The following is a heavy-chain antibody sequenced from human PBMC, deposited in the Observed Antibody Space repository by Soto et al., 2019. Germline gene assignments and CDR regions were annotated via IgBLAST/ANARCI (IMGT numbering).Heavy chain of an antibody. V-gene: IGHV3-33*01. D-gene: IGHD7-27*01. Sequence: PGGSLRLSCAASGFIFGSFGMHWVRQAPGKGLEWVAHIWYDGSNTYYADSVKGRFTISRDNSRNTLYLQMNSLRAEDTAVYHCVRDLLGSGGHFDYWGQGTPVTGS. CDR3: VRDLLGSGGHFDY. CDR2: IWYDGSNT. J-gene: IGHJ4*02. CDR1: GFIFGSFG.